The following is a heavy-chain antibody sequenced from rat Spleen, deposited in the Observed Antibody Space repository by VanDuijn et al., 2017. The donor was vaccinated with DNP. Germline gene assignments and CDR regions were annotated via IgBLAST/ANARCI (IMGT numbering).Heavy chain of an antibody. V-gene: IGHV5S13*01. CDR2: ISTGGGNT. CDR3: AKLEQLRHYFDY. CDR1: GFTFSNYA. Sequence: EVQLVESGGGLVQPGRSLKLSCAASGFTFSNYAMAWVRQAPTKGLEWVASISTGGGNTYYRDSVKGRFTISRDDAKNTQYLQMDSLRSEDTATYYCAKLEQLRHYFDYWGQGTLVTVSS. J-gene: IGHJ3*01. D-gene: IGHD1-11*01.